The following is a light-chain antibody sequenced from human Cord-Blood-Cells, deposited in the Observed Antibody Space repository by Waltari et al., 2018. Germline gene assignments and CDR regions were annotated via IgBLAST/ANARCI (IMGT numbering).Light chain of an antibody. V-gene: IGLV2-14*01. Sequence: QSALTQPASVSGSPGQSITISCTGTSSDVGGYNYVSWYQQHPGKAPKLMIYEVSNRPSGVSNRFSGTKSGHTASLTISGLQDEDEADYYCSSYTSSSTYVFGTGTKVTVL. J-gene: IGLJ1*01. CDR1: SSDVGGYNY. CDR2: EVS. CDR3: SSYTSSSTYV.